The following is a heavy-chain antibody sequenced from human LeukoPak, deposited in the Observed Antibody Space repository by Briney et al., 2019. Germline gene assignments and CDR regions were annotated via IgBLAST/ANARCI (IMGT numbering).Heavy chain of an antibody. J-gene: IGHJ5*02. D-gene: IGHD2-2*01. Sequence: GGSLRLSCAASGFTFSSYGMHRVRQAPGKGLEWVAFIRYDGSNKYYADSVKGRFTISRDNSKNTLYLQMNSLRAEDTAVYYCAKDVYCSSTSCYEKWFDPWGQGTLVTVSS. V-gene: IGHV3-30*02. CDR3: AKDVYCSSTSCYEKWFDP. CDR1: GFTFSSYG. CDR2: IRYDGSNK.